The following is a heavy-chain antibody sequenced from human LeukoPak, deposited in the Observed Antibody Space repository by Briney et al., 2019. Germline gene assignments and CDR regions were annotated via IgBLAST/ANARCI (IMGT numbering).Heavy chain of an antibody. D-gene: IGHD6-13*01. V-gene: IGHV4-59*01. CDR1: GGSISSYY. CDR3: ARGVHIAAAQYGY. J-gene: IGHJ4*02. CDR2: IYYSGTT. Sequence: SETLSLTCTVSGGSISSYYWRWIRQPPGKGRGWVGYIYYSGTTNYNPSLKSRVTISVDTSKNQFSLKLSAVTAADTAVYYCARGVHIAAAQYGYWGQGTLVTVSS.